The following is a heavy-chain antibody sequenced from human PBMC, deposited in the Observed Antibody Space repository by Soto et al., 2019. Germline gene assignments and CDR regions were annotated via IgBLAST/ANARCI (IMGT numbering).Heavy chain of an antibody. D-gene: IGHD6-13*01. CDR3: ARVGIAAAGNNWFDP. J-gene: IGHJ5*02. CDR2: ISSSSSYT. V-gene: IGHV3-11*05. Sequence: PGGSLRLSCAASGFTFSDYYMSWIRQAPGKGLEWVSYISSSSSYTNYADSVKGRFTISRDNAKNSLYLQMNSLRAEDTAVYYCARVGIAAAGNNWFDPRGQRTPVTVSS. CDR1: GFTFSDYY.